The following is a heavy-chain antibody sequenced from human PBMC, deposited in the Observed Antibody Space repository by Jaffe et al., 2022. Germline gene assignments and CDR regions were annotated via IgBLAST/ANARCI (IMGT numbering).Heavy chain of an antibody. D-gene: IGHD3-3*01. CDR1: GFTFSDHY. J-gene: IGHJ3*01. Sequence: QLAESGGGLVQPGGSLRLSCVASGFTFSDHYMDWVRQAPGKGLEWIGRIRTKSYSYSPTYAPFVKGRFTISRDDSKNSVYLQMSSLTIEDSAVYYCARDQGVGRNEDAFDVWGPGTIVTVSS. CDR3: ARDQGVGRNEDAFDV. V-gene: IGHV3-72*01. CDR2: IRTKSYSYSP.